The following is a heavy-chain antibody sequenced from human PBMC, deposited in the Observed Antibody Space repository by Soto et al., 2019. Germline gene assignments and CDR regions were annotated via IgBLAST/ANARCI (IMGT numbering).Heavy chain of an antibody. CDR3: AKDRVGTTIKYGMDV. Sequence: EVQLLESGGGLEQPGRSLRLSCAASGFTFSNYAMSWVRQAPGKGLEWVSGVSGSGGSTYYADSVKGRFTISRDNSKNTLYLQMYSLRAEDTAVYYCAKDRVGTTIKYGMDVWGQGTTVTVSS. CDR2: VSGSGGST. J-gene: IGHJ6*02. CDR1: GFTFSNYA. V-gene: IGHV3-23*01. D-gene: IGHD3-10*01.